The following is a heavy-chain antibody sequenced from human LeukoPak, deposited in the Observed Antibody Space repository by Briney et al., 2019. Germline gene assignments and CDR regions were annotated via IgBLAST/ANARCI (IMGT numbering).Heavy chain of an antibody. V-gene: IGHV3-30-3*01. CDR1: EFMLSDYA. CDR2: ISYHGTSK. Sequence: PGGSLRLSCEASEFMLSDYAMHWVRQAPGKDLEWVAVISYHGTSKYYADSVKGRFTISRDISRNTLYLQMNSLRAEDTAVYYCARGPDSSNWYEPVDYWGQGTLVTVSS. J-gene: IGHJ4*02. CDR3: ARGPDSSNWYEPVDY. D-gene: IGHD6-13*01.